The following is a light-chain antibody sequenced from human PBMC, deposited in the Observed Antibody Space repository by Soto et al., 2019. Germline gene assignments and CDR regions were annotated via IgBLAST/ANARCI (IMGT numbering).Light chain of an antibody. CDR2: EVS. CDR3: SSYTSSSTLV. V-gene: IGLV2-14*01. J-gene: IGLJ2*01. Sequence: QSALTQPRSVSGSPGQSVTISCTGTSSDVGGYNYVSWYQQHPGKAPQLMIYEVSNRPSGVSNRFSGSKSGNTASLTISGLQAEDEADYYCSSYTSSSTLVFGGGTKLTVL. CDR1: SSDVGGYNY.